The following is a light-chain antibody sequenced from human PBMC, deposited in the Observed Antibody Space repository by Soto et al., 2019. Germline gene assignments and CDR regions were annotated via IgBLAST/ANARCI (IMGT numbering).Light chain of an antibody. CDR3: QQRSHWPPA. J-gene: IGKJ2*01. CDR2: DAS. Sequence: EIVLTQSPATLSLSPGERATLSCRASQSVSSYLAWYQQKPGQAPRLLIYDASNRATGIPARFSGSGSGTDFTLTISGLEPEDFAVYYCQQRSHWPPAFGQGTKLEIK. V-gene: IGKV3-11*01. CDR1: QSVSSY.